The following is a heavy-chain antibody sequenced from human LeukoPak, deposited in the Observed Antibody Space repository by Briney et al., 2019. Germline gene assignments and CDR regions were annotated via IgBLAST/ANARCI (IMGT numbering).Heavy chain of an antibody. CDR1: GCSISSYY. CDR3: ARVRDEAYYFDH. J-gene: IGHJ4*02. Sequence: SETLSLTCTVSGCSISSYYWSWIRQPPGKGLEWVGYIYYGGSTNYKPSLKGRVTISVDKSKNQFSLKLNSVTAADTAVYYCARVRDEAYYFDHWGQGTLVTVSS. CDR2: IYYGGST. V-gene: IGHV4-59*08. D-gene: IGHD2-21*01.